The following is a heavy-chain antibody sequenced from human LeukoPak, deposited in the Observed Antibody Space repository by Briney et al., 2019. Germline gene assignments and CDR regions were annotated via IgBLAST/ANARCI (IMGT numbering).Heavy chain of an antibody. Sequence: PSETLSLTCTVSGGSISSSTYYWGWIRQPPGKGLECIGSIYHCGSTYYNPSLKSRVTISVDTSKNQFSLKLSSVTAADTAVYYCARQVVVPAEEGGNWFDPWGQGTLVTVSS. D-gene: IGHD2-2*01. CDR2: IYHCGST. J-gene: IGHJ5*02. CDR3: ARQVVVPAEEGGNWFDP. CDR1: GGSISSSTYY. V-gene: IGHV4-39*01.